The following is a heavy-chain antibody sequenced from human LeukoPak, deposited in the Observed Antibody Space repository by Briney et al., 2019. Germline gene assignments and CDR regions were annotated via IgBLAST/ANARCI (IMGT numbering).Heavy chain of an antibody. CDR2: IYYSGST. Sequence: KPSETLSLTCTVSGGSISSSGYYWGWIRQPPGKGLEWIGSIYYSGSTYYNPSLKSRVTISVDRSKNQFSLKLSSVTAADTAVYYCARVPPLFLPNWFDPWGQGTLVTVSS. CDR1: GGSISSSGYY. V-gene: IGHV4-39*07. CDR3: ARVPPLFLPNWFDP. J-gene: IGHJ5*02. D-gene: IGHD2-21*01.